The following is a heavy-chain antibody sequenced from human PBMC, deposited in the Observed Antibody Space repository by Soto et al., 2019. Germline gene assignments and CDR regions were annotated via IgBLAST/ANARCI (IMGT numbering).Heavy chain of an antibody. CDR1: GGSVNSGSYY. CDR2: IYYSGST. Sequence: KPSETLSLTCTVSGGSVNSGSYYWSWIRQPPGKGLEWIGYIYYSGSTNYNPSLKSRVTISVDTSKNQFSLKLSSVTAADTAVYYCASSPRAMVRGGTSYYYYYYGMEVWGQGTTGTVS. CDR3: ASSPRAMVRGGTSYYYYYYGMEV. J-gene: IGHJ6*02. D-gene: IGHD3-10*01. V-gene: IGHV4-61*01.